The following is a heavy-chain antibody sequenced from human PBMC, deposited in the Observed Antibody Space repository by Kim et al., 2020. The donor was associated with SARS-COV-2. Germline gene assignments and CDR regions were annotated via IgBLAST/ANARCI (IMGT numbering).Heavy chain of an antibody. CDR2: ITSDGTGT. V-gene: IGHV3-74*01. CDR1: GFTFSSNW. CDR3: ARAGEGAYAYGMDV. Sequence: GGSLRLSCAASGFTFSSNWMHWVRQAPGKGLVWVSCITSDGTGTRYADSVKGRFTISRDNAKNTLYLQMNSLRAEDTAVYYCARAGEGAYAYGMDVWGQGTTVTVSS. J-gene: IGHJ6*02. D-gene: IGHD5-12*01.